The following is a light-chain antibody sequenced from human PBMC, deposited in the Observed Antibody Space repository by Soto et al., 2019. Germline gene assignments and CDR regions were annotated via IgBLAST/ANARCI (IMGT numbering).Light chain of an antibody. CDR3: QQYNNWPPPIT. CDR1: QSVSSTY. V-gene: IGKV3-15*01. J-gene: IGKJ5*01. Sequence: ERVFTQSPGTLSLCPGERATLSFRASQSVSSTYLAWYQQTPGQAPRLLIYGASTRATGIPARFSGSGSGTEFTLTISSLQSEDFAVYYCQQYNNWPPPITFGQGTRLEIK. CDR2: GAS.